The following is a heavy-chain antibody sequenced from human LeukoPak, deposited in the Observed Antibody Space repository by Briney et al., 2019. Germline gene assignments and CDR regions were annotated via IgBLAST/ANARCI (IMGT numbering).Heavy chain of an antibody. V-gene: IGHV4-34*01. J-gene: IGHJ6*03. Sequence: PSETLSLTCAVYGGSFSGYYWSWIRQPPGKGLEWIAEINHSGSTNYNPSLKSRVTISVDTSKKQFSLKLSSVTAAETAVYYCARGKAYCSSTNCYRDYYYYYYMDVWGKGTTVTVSS. CDR1: GGSFSGYY. D-gene: IGHD2-2*02. CDR3: ARGKAYCSSTNCYRDYYYYYYMDV. CDR2: INHSGST.